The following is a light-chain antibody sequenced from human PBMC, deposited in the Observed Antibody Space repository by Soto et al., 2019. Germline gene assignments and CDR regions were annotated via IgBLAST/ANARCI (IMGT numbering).Light chain of an antibody. Sequence: DIQMTQSPSTLSASVGDRVTITCRARQSISSWLAWYQQKPGKAPKLLIYDASSWESGVPSRFSGSGSGTEFTLTISSLQPDDFAAYYCQQYNSYVWTFGQGTKVEIK. CDR3: QQYNSYVWT. CDR2: DAS. J-gene: IGKJ1*01. CDR1: QSISSW. V-gene: IGKV1-5*01.